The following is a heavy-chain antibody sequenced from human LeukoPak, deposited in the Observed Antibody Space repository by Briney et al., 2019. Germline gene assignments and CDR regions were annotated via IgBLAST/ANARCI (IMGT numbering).Heavy chain of an antibody. D-gene: IGHD5-18*01. Sequence: GGSLRLSCAASGFTFSSYGMHWVRQAPGKGLEWVAVIWYDGSNKYYADSVKGRFTISRDNSKNTLYLQMNSLRAEDTAVYYCARDSKGGPWIQGPESAYRGQGTLVTVSS. CDR3: ARDSKGGPWIQGPESAY. CDR1: GFTFSSYG. J-gene: IGHJ4*02. CDR2: IWYDGSNK. V-gene: IGHV3-33*01.